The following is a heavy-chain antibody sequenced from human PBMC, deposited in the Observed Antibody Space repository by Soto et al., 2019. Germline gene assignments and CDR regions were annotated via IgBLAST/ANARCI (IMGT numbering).Heavy chain of an antibody. J-gene: IGHJ5*02. Sequence: KPSETLSLTCTVSGGSISDISYCWGWIRQPPGKGLQWIGCMFYSGATYYNPCLKNRVTLSVDTSNNEFSLKLVSVTAPDTAVYYCARHKSGSDWLDPWGQGALVTVSS. CDR3: ARHKSGSDWLDP. CDR2: MFYSGAT. CDR1: GGSISDISYC. V-gene: IGHV4-39*01. D-gene: IGHD2-15*01.